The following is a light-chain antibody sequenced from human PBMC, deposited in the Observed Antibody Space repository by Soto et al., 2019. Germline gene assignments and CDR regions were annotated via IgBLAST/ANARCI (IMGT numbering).Light chain of an antibody. CDR2: GAS. Sequence: EMVLTQSPGTLSLSPGERATLSCSASQSVSSSYLAWYQQKPGQAPRLLIYGASSRATGIPDRFSGSGSGTDFTRTISGLEPEDFAVDYWQQYDSSPVTFGQGTKVEIK. V-gene: IGKV3-20*01. CDR3: QQYDSSPVT. J-gene: IGKJ1*01. CDR1: QSVSSSY.